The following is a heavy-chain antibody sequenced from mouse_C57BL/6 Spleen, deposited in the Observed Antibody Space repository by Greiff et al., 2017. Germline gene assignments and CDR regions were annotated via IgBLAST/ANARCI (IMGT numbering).Heavy chain of an antibody. Sequence: QVQLQQSGAELVKPGASVKISCKASGYAFTSYWMNWVKQRPGKGLAWIGHIYPGSGDTNYNEKFKGKATLTVDTSSSTAYMQLSSLTSEDSAVYFCARTRNSYFDYWGQGTTLTVSS. J-gene: IGHJ2*01. CDR3: ARTRNSYFDY. CDR2: IYPGSGDT. CDR1: GYAFTSYW. V-gene: IGHV1-80*01.